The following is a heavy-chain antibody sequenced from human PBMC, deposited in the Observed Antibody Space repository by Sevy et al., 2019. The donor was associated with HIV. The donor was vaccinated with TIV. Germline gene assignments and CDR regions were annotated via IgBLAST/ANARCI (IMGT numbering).Heavy chain of an antibody. D-gene: IGHD1-26*01. Sequence: GGSLRLSCAASGFTVRNNYMSWVRLAPGRGLEWVSVVYSGGSTYYADSVKGRFTISRDNSNNMLFLQMNSLRAEDTAVYDCARLESGNAFDIWGQGTMVTVSS. V-gene: IGHV3-53*01. CDR2: VYSGGST. CDR1: GFTVRNNY. J-gene: IGHJ3*02. CDR3: ARLESGNAFDI.